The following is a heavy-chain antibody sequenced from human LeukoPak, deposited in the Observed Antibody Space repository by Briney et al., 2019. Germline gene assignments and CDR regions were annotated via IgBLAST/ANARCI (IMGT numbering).Heavy chain of an antibody. J-gene: IGHJ3*02. D-gene: IGHD3-22*01. CDR1: GGTFIDDA. CDR2: IIPIFGTA. V-gene: IGHV1-69*06. Sequence: SVKVSCKAPGGTFIDDAISGGRQAPGQGLEWMGRIIPIFGTANYAQKFQGRVTITADKSTSTAYMELSSLRSEDTAVYYGARGDEDMIVPSDIWGQGTMVTVSS. CDR3: ARGDEDMIVPSDI.